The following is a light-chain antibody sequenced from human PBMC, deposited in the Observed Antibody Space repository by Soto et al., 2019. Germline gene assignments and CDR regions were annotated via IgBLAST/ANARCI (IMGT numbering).Light chain of an antibody. CDR2: GAS. CDR1: HSVRSNY. CDR3: QQYGGSPPAA. V-gene: IGKV3-20*01. Sequence: EIVLTQSPGTLSLSPGERATLSCRASHSVRSNYLAWYQQKPGQTPRLLIYGASSRATGIPDRFSGSGSGTDFTLTISRLEPEDFAVYYCQQYGGSPPAAFGQGTKLEI. J-gene: IGKJ2*01.